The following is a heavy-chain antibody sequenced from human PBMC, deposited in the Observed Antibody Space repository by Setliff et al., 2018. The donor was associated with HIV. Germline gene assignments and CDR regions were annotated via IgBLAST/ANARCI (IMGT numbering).Heavy chain of an antibody. CDR3: AKPLPTANGWHRVFDF. J-gene: IGHJ4*02. CDR2: FGYSGSDT. V-gene: IGHV3-23*01. D-gene: IGHD6-19*01. CDR1: GFTFYTYA. Sequence: PGGSLRLSCAASGFTFYTYAMSWVRQAPGKGLEWVSTFGYSGSDTYYADSVEGRFTISRDNSKGILYLQMNSLRVEDTAMYYCAKPLPTANGWHRVFDFWGQGTSVTVSS.